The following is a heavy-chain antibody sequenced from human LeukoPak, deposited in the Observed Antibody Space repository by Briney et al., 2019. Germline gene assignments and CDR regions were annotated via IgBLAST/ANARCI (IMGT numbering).Heavy chain of an antibody. Sequence: GGSLRLSCAASGFTFSSYWMSWVRQAPGKGLEWVANIKQDGSEKHYVDSVKGRFTISRDNAKKSLFLHMNSLRVEDTAVYYCARGSEYTSSTNYYFDYWGQGALVTVSS. J-gene: IGHJ4*02. CDR1: GFTFSSYW. CDR2: IKQDGSEK. V-gene: IGHV3-7*01. CDR3: ARGSEYTSSTNYYFDY. D-gene: IGHD6-6*01.